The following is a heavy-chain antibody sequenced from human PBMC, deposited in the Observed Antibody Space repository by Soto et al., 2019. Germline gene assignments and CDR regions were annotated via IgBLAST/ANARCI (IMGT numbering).Heavy chain of an antibody. D-gene: IGHD3-16*01. V-gene: IGHV3-11*05. CDR2: ISGSGSDP. Sequence: QVQLVESGGTLVQPGGSLRLSCVASGFTFKDYYMTWFRQAPGKGLEFVSYISGSGSDPTYADSVKGRFTISRDNAKNSLYLQMNNLRVDDTAVYYCARPTRFPGDWGQGTLVTVSS. CDR1: GFTFKDYY. CDR3: ARPTRFPGD. J-gene: IGHJ4*02.